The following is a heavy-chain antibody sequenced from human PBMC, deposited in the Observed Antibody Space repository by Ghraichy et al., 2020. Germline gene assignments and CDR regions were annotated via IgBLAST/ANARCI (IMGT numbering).Heavy chain of an antibody. Sequence: ASVKVSCKASGYTFTSYYMHWVRQAPGQGLEWMGIINPSGGSTSYAQKFQGRVTMTRDTSTSTVYMELSSLRSEDTAVYYCARDYYDSSGYSEGYFDYWGQGTLVTVSS. CDR2: INPSGGST. J-gene: IGHJ4*02. V-gene: IGHV1-46*01. D-gene: IGHD3-22*01. CDR1: GYTFTSYY. CDR3: ARDYYDSSGYSEGYFDY.